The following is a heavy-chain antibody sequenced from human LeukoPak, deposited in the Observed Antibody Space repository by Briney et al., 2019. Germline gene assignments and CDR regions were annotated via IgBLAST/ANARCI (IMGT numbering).Heavy chain of an antibody. D-gene: IGHD3-22*01. J-gene: IGHJ4*02. CDR1: GFTFSSYT. Sequence: PGGSLRLSCAASGFTFSSYTMNWVRQAPGKGLEWVSSISSSSSYIYYADSLKGRFTISRDNAKNSLYLQMNSLRAEDTAVYYCARHYYYDSSGYFKVDYWGQGTLVTVSS. V-gene: IGHV3-21*01. CDR3: ARHYYYDSSGYFKVDY. CDR2: ISSSSSYI.